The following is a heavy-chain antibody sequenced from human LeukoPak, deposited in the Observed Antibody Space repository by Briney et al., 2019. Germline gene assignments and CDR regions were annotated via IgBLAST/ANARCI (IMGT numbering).Heavy chain of an antibody. J-gene: IGHJ1*01. Sequence: GGSLRLSCAASGFTFSSYGMHWVRQAPGKGLEWVAVIWYDGSNKYYADSVKGRFTISRDNSKNTLYLQMNSLRAEDTAVYYCARPYYYESSGYPEYFQHWGQGTLVTASS. D-gene: IGHD3-22*01. V-gene: IGHV3-33*01. CDR2: IWYDGSNK. CDR1: GFTFSSYG. CDR3: ARPYYYESSGYPEYFQH.